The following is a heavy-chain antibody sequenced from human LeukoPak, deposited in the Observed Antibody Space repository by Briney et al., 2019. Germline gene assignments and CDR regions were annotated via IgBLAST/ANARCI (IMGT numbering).Heavy chain of an antibody. D-gene: IGHD3-3*01. CDR1: GFTFSSYG. J-gene: IGHJ4*02. V-gene: IGHV3-30*02. CDR2: IRYDGTNK. Sequence: PGGSLRLSCAASGFTFSSYGMHWVRQAPGKGLEWVAFIRYDGTNKYYADSVKGRFTISRDNPKNTLYLQMSSLRAEDTAMYYCAKDRGIRIFGSVDYWGQGTLVTVSS. CDR3: AKDRGIRIFGSVDY.